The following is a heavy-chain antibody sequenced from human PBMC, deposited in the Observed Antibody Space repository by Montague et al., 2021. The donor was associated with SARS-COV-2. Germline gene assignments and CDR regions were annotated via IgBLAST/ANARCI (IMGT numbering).Heavy chain of an antibody. D-gene: IGHD3-10*01. J-gene: IGHJ4*02. CDR1: GFSFRSYA. CDR2: ISYTSGST. Sequence: SLRLSCVASGFSFRSYAMNWVRQAPGKGLEWVSGISYTSGSTYYADSVKGRYTISRDNSKNTVYLQMNSLRAEDTAVYYCAKGVDASGSYRSTLGYWGQGTLVTVSS. V-gene: IGHV3-23*01. CDR3: AKGVDASGSYRSTLGY.